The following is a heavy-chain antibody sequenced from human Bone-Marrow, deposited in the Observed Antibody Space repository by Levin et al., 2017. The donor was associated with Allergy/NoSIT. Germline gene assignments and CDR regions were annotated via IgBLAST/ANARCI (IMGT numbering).Heavy chain of an antibody. CDR2: ISTSSTTM. V-gene: IGHV3-48*02. CDR3: VRGGSPLYGVWRDHWYFDL. Sequence: SGGSLRLSCAASGFIFSEYSMNWVRQAPGKGLEWVSSISTSSTTMYYSHSVTGRFTVLRDNDRNSLELQMHSLRDEDTAVYYCVRGGSPLYGVWRDHWYFDLWGRGTLVTVSS. CDR1: GFIFSEYS. D-gene: IGHD3-16*01. J-gene: IGHJ2*01.